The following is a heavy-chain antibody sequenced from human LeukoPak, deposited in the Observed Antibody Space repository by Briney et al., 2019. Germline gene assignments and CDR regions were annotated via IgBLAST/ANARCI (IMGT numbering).Heavy chain of an antibody. CDR1: GGSISSSSYY. CDR3: ARHLTRAIDAFDI. CDR2: IYYSGST. V-gene: IGHV4-39*01. D-gene: IGHD1-26*01. J-gene: IGHJ3*02. Sequence: SETLSLTCTVSGGSISSSSYYWGWIRQPPGKGLEWIGSIYYSGSTYYNPSLKSRVTISVDTSKNQFSLKLSSVTAADTAVYYCARHLTRAIDAFDIWGQGTMVTVSS.